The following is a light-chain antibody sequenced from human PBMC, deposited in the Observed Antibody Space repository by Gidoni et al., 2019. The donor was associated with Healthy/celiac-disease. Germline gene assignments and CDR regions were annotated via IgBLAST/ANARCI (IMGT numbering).Light chain of an antibody. J-gene: IGKJ2*01. Sequence: DIQMTQSPSSLSASVGDRVTITCRASQSISSYLNWYQQKPGKAPKLLIYAASSLQSGVPSRVSGRGSGTDFNFTISRLQPEDFATYYCQQSYSTPRTFGQGTKLEIK. CDR1: QSISSY. V-gene: IGKV1-39*01. CDR2: AAS. CDR3: QQSYSTPRT.